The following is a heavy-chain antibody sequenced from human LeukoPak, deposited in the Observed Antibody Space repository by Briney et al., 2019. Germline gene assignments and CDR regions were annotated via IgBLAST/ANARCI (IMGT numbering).Heavy chain of an antibody. J-gene: IGHJ4*02. CDR2: IKEDGSAE. D-gene: IGHD6-19*01. Sequence: GRSLRLSCAASGFRFGSYWMTWVRQAPGKGLEWVAHIKEDGSAENYVDSVKGRFSISRDNAKNSLYLQMNSLRVEDTAVYYCVRDSGWFHFDYWGQGILVTVSP. V-gene: IGHV3-7*03. CDR3: VRDSGWFHFDY. CDR1: GFRFGSYW.